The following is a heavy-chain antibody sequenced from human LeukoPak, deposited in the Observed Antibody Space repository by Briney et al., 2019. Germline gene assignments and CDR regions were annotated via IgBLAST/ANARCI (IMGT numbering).Heavy chain of an antibody. CDR1: GFTFSSYA. Sequence: PGGSLRLSCAASGFTFSSYAMSWVRQAPGKGLEWVSAISGSGGSRCYADSVKGRFTISRDNSKNTLYLQMNSLRAEDTAIYYCAKDKGVAGHDYWGQGTLVTVSS. CDR2: ISGSGGSR. J-gene: IGHJ4*02. D-gene: IGHD3-3*01. V-gene: IGHV3-23*01. CDR3: AKDKGVAGHDY.